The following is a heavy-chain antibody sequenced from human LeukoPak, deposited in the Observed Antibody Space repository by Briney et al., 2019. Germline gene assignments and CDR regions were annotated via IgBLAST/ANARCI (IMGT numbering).Heavy chain of an antibody. CDR1: GYSFTNYW. V-gene: IGHV5-51*01. CDR2: IYPGDSDT. CDR3: ARVEPFDY. Sequence: GESLKISCKGSGYSFTNYWIGWVRQMPGKGLEWMGTIYPGDSDTRYSPSFQGQVTFSADKSISTAYLQWSSLKASDTAMYYCARVEPFDYWGQGTLVTVSS. J-gene: IGHJ4*02.